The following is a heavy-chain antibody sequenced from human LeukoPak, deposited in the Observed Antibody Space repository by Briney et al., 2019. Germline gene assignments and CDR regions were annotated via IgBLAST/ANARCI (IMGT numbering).Heavy chain of an antibody. Sequence: ASVKVSCKASGGSFSNFGISWVRQAPGQGLEWMGGILPVSNTANNAQNFQGRVTFTADTSTGTAYMELSSLRSEDTAVYYCARLIIGYYYYYYMDVWGKGTTVTISS. V-gene: IGHV1-69*06. CDR1: GGSFSNFG. CDR3: ARLIIGYYYYYYMDV. D-gene: IGHD3-16*02. CDR2: ILPVSNTA. J-gene: IGHJ6*03.